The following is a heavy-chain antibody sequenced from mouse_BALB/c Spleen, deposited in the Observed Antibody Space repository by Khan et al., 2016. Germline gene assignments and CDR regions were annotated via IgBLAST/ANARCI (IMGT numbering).Heavy chain of an antibody. CDR1: GYTFTDYS. CDR2: INTETGEP. J-gene: IGHJ2*01. CDR3: ERNWNYYVDY. Sequence: QIQLVQSGPELKKPGETVKLSCNASGYTFTDYSMHWVKQSPGKGLKWMGWINTETGEPTYADAFKGRFAFSLATSASTAYLQIHNHKNKDTATYCCERNWNYYVDYWGQGTTLTVSS. D-gene: IGHD4-1*01. V-gene: IGHV9-2-1*01.